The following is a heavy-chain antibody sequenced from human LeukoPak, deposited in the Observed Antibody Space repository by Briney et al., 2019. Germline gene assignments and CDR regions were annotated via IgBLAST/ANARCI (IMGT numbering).Heavy chain of an antibody. CDR2: NYPGDSER. V-gene: IGHV5-51*01. CDR3: ARIEGSTFDY. J-gene: IGHJ4*02. Sequence: GESLKISCKGSGYTFTNYWIGWVRQMPGKGLEWMGINYPGDSERKHNPSLQGQVTISADKSISTVYLQWSSLKASDTAIYYCARIEGSTFDYWGQGTLVTVSS. CDR1: GYTFTNYW.